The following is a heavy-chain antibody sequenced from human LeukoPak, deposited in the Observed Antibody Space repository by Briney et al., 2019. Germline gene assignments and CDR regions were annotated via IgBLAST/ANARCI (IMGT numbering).Heavy chain of an antibody. CDR2: IYHSGST. J-gene: IGHJ5*02. CDR3: ARGRTITSFPKTHNWFDP. V-gene: IGHV4-39*01. D-gene: IGHD5-12*01. Sequence: SETLSLTCTVSGDSISGSHDFWGWIRQPPGKGLEWIGKIYHSGSTYYNPSLNSRVTISVDTSKNQFSLNLSSVTAADTAVYYCARGRTITSFPKTHNWFDPWGQGTLVTVSS. CDR1: GDSISGSHDF.